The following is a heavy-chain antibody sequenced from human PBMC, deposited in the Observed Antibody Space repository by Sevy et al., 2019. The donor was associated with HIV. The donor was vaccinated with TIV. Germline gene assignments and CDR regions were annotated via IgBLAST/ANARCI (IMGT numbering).Heavy chain of an antibody. V-gene: IGHV1-24*01. CDR1: EYSLNELS. D-gene: IGHD4-17*01. Sequence: ASVKVSCQVFEYSLNELSIHWVRQAPGKGLEWMGGFDPQRGKIIYAQKFQGRVTMTEGTSTETAYMELGNLRSEETAVYYCTTDVHLGDFRLWDDWGQGTRVTVSS. CDR2: FDPQRGKI. CDR3: TTDVHLGDFRLWDD. J-gene: IGHJ4*02.